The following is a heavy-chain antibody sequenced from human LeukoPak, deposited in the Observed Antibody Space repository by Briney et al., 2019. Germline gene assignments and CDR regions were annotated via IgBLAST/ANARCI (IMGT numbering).Heavy chain of an antibody. D-gene: IGHD3-22*01. J-gene: IGHJ6*03. CDR2: IIPIFGTA. V-gene: IGHV1-69*01. CDR1: GGTFSNYA. Sequence: SSVKVSCKASGGTFSNYAISWVRQAPGQGLEWMGGIIPIFGTANYAQKFQGRVTITADESTSTAYRELSSLRSEDTAVYYCARGPDYYDSSGYDYYYMDVWGKGTTVTVSS. CDR3: ARGPDYYDSSGYDYYYMDV.